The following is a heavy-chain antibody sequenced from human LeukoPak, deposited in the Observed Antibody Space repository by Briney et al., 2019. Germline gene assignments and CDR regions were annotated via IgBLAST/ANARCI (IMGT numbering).Heavy chain of an antibody. V-gene: IGHV3-23*01. Sequence: GGSLRLSCAASGFTFSNYAMSWVRQAPGKGLEWVSAISGSGGSTYYADSVKGRFTISRDYSKNTLYLQMNSLRAEDTAVYYCAKGRDYYGSGPTGYDYWGQGTLGSVSS. CDR1: GFTFSNYA. CDR3: AKGRDYYGSGPTGYDY. CDR2: ISGSGGST. J-gene: IGHJ4*02. D-gene: IGHD3-10*01.